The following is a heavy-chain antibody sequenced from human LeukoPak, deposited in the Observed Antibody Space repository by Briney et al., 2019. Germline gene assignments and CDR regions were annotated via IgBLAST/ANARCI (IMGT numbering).Heavy chain of an antibody. D-gene: IGHD4-11*01. CDR3: AKPYSTLRLDAFDI. J-gene: IGHJ3*02. Sequence: PGRSLRLSCAASGFTFSSYAMHWVRQAPGKGLEWVAVISYDGSNKYYADSVKGRFTISRDNSKNTLYLQMNSLRAEDTAVYYCAKPYSTLRLDAFDIWGQGTMVTVSS. V-gene: IGHV3-30-3*02. CDR1: GFTFSSYA. CDR2: ISYDGSNK.